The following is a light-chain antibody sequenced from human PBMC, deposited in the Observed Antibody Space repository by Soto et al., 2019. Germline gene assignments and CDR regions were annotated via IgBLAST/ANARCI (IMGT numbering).Light chain of an antibody. Sequence: DVVMTQTPLSSPVTLGQPASISCRSSQSLVHTDGNTYLSWLHQRPGQPPRLLIYKISSRFSGVPDRFSGSGAGTDFTLKISRVEAEDVGVYYCMQATQPYTFGPGTKLEIK. CDR2: KIS. CDR3: MQATQPYT. J-gene: IGKJ2*01. V-gene: IGKV2-24*01. CDR1: QSLVHTDGNTY.